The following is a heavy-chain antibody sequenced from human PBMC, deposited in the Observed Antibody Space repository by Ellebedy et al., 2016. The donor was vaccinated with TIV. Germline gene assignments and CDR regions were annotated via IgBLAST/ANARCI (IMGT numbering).Heavy chain of an antibody. CDR3: ARHPTLGYGMDV. J-gene: IGHJ6*02. CDR1: GFTFDDYA. Sequence: GGSLRLSCAASGFTFDDYAMHWVRQATGKGLEWVSAIGTAGDTYYPGSVKGRFTISRENAKNSLYLQMNSLRAGDTAVYYCARHPTLGYGMDVWGQGTTVTVSS. CDR2: IGTAGDT. V-gene: IGHV3-13*01. D-gene: IGHD3-16*01.